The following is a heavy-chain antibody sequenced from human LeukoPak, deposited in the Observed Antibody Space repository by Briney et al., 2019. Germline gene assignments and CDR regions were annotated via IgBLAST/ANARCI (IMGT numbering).Heavy chain of an antibody. Sequence: ASVKVSCKASGYTFTSHGISWVRQAPGQGLEWMGWISAYNGNTNYAQKLQGRVTMTTDTSTSTAYMELRSLRSDDTAVYYCARVPLLRSSRFLYYFDYWGQGTLVTVSS. CDR3: ARVPLLRSSRFLYYFDY. CDR2: ISAYNGNT. CDR1: GYTFTSHG. D-gene: IGHD6-13*01. V-gene: IGHV1-18*01. J-gene: IGHJ4*02.